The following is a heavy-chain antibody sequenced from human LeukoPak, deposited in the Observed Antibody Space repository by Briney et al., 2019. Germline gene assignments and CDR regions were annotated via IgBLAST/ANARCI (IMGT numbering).Heavy chain of an antibody. CDR3: ARTFWDRFDY. Sequence: PSETLSLTFTVPGGSISSGSYYWSWIRQPAGKGLEWIGRIYTSGSTNYNPSLKSRVTISVDTSKNQFSLKLSSVTAADTAVYYCARTFWDRFDYWGQGTLVTVSS. V-gene: IGHV4-61*02. J-gene: IGHJ4*02. CDR2: IYTSGST. D-gene: IGHD1-26*01. CDR1: GGSISSGSYY.